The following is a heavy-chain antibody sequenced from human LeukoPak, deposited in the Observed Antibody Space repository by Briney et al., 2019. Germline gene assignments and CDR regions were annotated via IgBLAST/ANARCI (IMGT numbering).Heavy chain of an antibody. V-gene: IGHV2-5*02. J-gene: IGHJ5*02. CDR2: IYWDDDK. Sequence: SGPTLVNPTQTLTLTCTFSGFSLSTSGVGVGWIRQPPGKALEWLALIYWDDDKRYSPSLKSRLTVTKDTSKNQVVLTMTNMDLVDTATYYCARRRRFCSGGTCNWFDPWGQGTLVTVSS. CDR1: GFSLSTSGVG. D-gene: IGHD2-15*01. CDR3: ARRRRFCSGGTCNWFDP.